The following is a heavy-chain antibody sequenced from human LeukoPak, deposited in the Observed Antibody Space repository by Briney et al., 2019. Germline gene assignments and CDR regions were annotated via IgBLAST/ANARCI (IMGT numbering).Heavy chain of an antibody. CDR1: GVTVGTNS. V-gene: IGHV3-53*01. D-gene: IGHD2/OR15-2a*01. CDR3: ASAREYCDTAECYEYFQH. Sequence: PGGSLRLSCAASGVTVGTNSMSCVRQSSGKGLQWVSAIYSGGSTYYADSVNCRFTISRDNSRNSPLLQLNSLRAEDTALYYCASAREYCDTAECYEYFQHWGQGTLVTVSS. CDR2: IYSGGST. J-gene: IGHJ1*01.